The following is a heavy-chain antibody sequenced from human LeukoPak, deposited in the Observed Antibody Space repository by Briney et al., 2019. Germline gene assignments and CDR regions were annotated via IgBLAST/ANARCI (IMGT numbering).Heavy chain of an antibody. CDR2: IIPIFGTA. D-gene: IGHD1-26*01. CDR3: ARADGGSYLFDY. CDR1: GGTFSSYA. Sequence: ASVKVSCKASGGTFSSYAISWVRQAPRQGLEWMGGIIPIFGTANYAQKFQGRVTITADESTSTAYMELSSLRSEDTAVYYCARADGGSYLFDYWGQGTLVTVSS. J-gene: IGHJ4*02. V-gene: IGHV1-69*13.